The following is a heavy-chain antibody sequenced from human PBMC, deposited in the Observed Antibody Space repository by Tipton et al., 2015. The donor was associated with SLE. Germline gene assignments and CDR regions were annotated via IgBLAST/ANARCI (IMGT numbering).Heavy chain of an antibody. V-gene: IGHV1-3*01. J-gene: IGHJ6*02. Sequence: QSGPEVKKPGASVKVSCKASGYTFTRYAMHWVRQVPGQRLEWMGWINADNGDTKYAQKFQGRVTMTTDTATSTAYMELTSLRSDDEAVYYCARNEDYYDSSALDVWGQGAAVPVPS. D-gene: IGHD3-22*01. CDR1: GYTFTRYA. CDR2: INADNGDT. CDR3: ARNEDYYDSSALDV.